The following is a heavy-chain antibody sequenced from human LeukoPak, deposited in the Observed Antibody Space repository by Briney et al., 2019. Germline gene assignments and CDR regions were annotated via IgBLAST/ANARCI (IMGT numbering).Heavy chain of an antibody. CDR2: ISAYNGNT. V-gene: IGHV1-18*01. Sequence: ASVKVSCKASGYTFTSYGISWVRQAPGQGLEWMGWISAYNGNTNYAQKLQGRVTMTTDTSTSTAYMELRSLRSDDTAVYYCARDGAVTVTYDAFDIWGKGKMVTVSS. CDR3: ARDGAVTVTYDAFDI. J-gene: IGHJ3*02. D-gene: IGHD2/OR15-2a*01. CDR1: GYTFTSYG.